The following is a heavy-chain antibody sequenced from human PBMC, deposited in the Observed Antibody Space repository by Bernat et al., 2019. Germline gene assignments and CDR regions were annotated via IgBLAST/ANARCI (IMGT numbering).Heavy chain of an antibody. D-gene: IGHD2-15*01. CDR3: ARLGAHCSGGSCYSGYYYYMDV. J-gene: IGHJ6*03. CDR1: GGSISSSSYY. V-gene: IGHV4-39*01. CDR2: IYYSGST. Sequence: QLQLQESGPGLVKPSETLSLTCPVSGGSISSSSYYWGWIRQPPGKGLEWIGSIYYSGSTYYNPSLKSRVTISVDTSKNQFSLKLSSVTAADTAVYYCARLGAHCSGGSCYSGYYYYMDVWGKGTTVTVSS.